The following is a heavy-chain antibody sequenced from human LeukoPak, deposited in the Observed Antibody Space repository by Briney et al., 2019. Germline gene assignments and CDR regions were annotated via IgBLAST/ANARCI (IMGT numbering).Heavy chain of an antibody. J-gene: IGHJ4*02. Sequence: GGSLRLSCAASGFTFSSYAMSWVRQAPGKGLEWVSAVSGSGGSTYYADSVKGRFTISRDNSKNTLYLQMNSLRAEDTAVYYCAKELSEIQLWSYFDYWGQGTLVTVSS. V-gene: IGHV3-23*01. CDR3: AKELSEIQLWSYFDY. CDR1: GFTFSSYA. D-gene: IGHD5-18*01. CDR2: VSGSGGST.